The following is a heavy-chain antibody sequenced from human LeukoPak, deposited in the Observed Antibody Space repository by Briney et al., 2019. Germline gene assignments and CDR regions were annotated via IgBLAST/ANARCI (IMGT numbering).Heavy chain of an antibody. J-gene: IGHJ4*02. D-gene: IGHD3-3*01. Sequence: PGGSLRLSCAASGFTFSSYSMNWVRQAPGKGLEWVSSISSSSSYIYYADSVKGRFTISRDNAKNSLYLQMNSLRAEDTAVCYCASFTIFGVAYLQWGQGTLVTVSS. V-gene: IGHV3-21*01. CDR2: ISSSSSYI. CDR3: ASFTIFGVAYLQ. CDR1: GFTFSSYS.